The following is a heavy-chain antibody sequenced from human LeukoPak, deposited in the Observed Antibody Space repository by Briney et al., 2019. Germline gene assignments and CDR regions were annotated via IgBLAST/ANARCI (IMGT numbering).Heavy chain of an antibody. V-gene: IGHV4-34*01. D-gene: IGHD4-17*01. J-gene: IGHJ4*02. CDR3: ARGSATVTN. CDR2: INHSGRT. CDR1: GGSFNFY. Sequence: SETLSLTCGVNGGSFNFYWSWIRQPPGKGLEWIGEINHSGRTNYNPSLKTRVTISVDTSKNQFSLKLSSVTAAGTAVYYCARGSATVTNWGQGTLVTVSS.